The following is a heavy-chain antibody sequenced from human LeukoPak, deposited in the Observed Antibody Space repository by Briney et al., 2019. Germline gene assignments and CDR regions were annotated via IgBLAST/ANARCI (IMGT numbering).Heavy chain of an antibody. Sequence: GRSLRLFCAASGFTFGDYAMHWVRQAAEKRLEWVSGTSWNSGTMVYADSVKGRFTISRDNAKNSLYLQMNSLRAEDTAFYYCSKASSGYMSGDVFDIWGQGTMVTVSS. CDR1: GFTFGDYA. D-gene: IGHD3-3*01. J-gene: IGHJ3*02. V-gene: IGHV3-9*01. CDR3: SKASSGYMSGDVFDI. CDR2: TSWNSGTM.